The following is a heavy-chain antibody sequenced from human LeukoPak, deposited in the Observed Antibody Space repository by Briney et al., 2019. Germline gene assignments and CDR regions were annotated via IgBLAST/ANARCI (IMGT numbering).Heavy chain of an antibody. CDR1: GGAFSSYV. D-gene: IGHD3-22*01. J-gene: IGHJ4*02. CDR2: IIPIFGTA. V-gene: IGHV1-69*13. CDR3: ASQYYYDSSGYYGYFDY. Sequence: SVKVSCKASGGAFSSYVLNWVRQAPGQGLEWMGGIIPIFGTANYAQKFQGRVTITADESTSTAYMELSSLRSEDTAVYYCASQYYYDSSGYYGYFDYWGQGTLVTVSS.